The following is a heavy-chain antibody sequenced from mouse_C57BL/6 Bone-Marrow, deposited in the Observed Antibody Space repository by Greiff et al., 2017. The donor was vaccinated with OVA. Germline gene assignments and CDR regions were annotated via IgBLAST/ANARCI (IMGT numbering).Heavy chain of an antibody. Sequence: QVQLQQPGAELVKPGASVKLSCKASGYTFTSYWMHWVKQRPGQGLEWIGMIHPDSGSTNYNEKFKSKATLTVDKSSSTAYMQLSSLTSEDSAVSGIARYYGLWYFDVWGTGTTVTVSA. CDR3: ARYYGLWYFDV. D-gene: IGHD1-2*01. CDR2: IHPDSGST. J-gene: IGHJ1*03. CDR1: GYTFTSYW. V-gene: IGHV1-64*01.